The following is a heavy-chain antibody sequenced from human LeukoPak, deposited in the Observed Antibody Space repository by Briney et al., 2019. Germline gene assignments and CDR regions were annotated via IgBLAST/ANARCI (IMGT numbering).Heavy chain of an antibody. CDR2: IDQSGGRN. CDR1: GCTFSRFW. CDR3: ARDVEGGTFDI. V-gene: IGHV3-7*05. Sequence: GGSLRLSCAASGCTFSRFWRNWVRQAPGRGLEWVANIDQSGGRNNYVDSVKGRFTISRDNAKNSLFLEMSSLRADATAVYFCARDVEGGTFDIWGQGTTVTVSS. J-gene: IGHJ3*02. D-gene: IGHD3-16*01.